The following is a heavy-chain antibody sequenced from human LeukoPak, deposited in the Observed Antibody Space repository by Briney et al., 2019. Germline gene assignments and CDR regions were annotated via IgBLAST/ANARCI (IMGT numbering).Heavy chain of an antibody. CDR2: ISAFNYII. CDR1: GYSFSSYT. J-gene: IGHJ4*02. Sequence: GASVKVSCKASGYSFSSYTITWVRQAPGQGLEWMGWISAFNYIIEYAQKFQGRVTMTQDTATSTAYMELRSLTSDDTAVFYCTRGSSISAQGDTWGQGTLVSVSS. D-gene: IGHD3-16*01. V-gene: IGHV1-18*04. CDR3: TRGSSISAQGDT.